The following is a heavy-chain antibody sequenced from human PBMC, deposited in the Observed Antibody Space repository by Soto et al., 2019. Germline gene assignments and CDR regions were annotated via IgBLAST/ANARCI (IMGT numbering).Heavy chain of an antibody. V-gene: IGHV5-51*01. CDR3: ARQHYNFWSGSYTGSSYFDF. CDR1: GYQFSDYW. J-gene: IGHJ2*01. CDR2: LYPGDSGT. D-gene: IGHD3-3*01. Sequence: GESLKISCQGSGYQFSDYWIGWVRQMPGKGLEWMGILYPGDSGTKYSPSFQGHVTFSVDTSISTAFLQWDSLQASDTAIYYCARQHYNFWSGSYTGSSYFDFWGRGTLVTVFS.